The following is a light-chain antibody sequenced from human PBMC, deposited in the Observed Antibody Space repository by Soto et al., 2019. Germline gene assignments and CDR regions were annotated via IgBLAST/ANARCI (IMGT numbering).Light chain of an antibody. Sequence: EIVLTKSPATLSLSPGARATLSCTASQSASSSYLAWYQQRPGQAPRLLIYGASNRATGVPDRFSGSGSGTVFTLTISSLQSDEFAVYYCQQYLDWPRTVGNGTKVDIK. CDR2: GAS. CDR3: QQYLDWPRT. V-gene: IGKV3-15*01. CDR1: QSASSSY. J-gene: IGKJ1*01.